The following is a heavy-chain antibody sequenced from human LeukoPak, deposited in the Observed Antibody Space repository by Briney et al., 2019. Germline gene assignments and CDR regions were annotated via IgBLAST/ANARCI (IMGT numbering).Heavy chain of an antibody. V-gene: IGHV4-34*01. D-gene: IGHD5-18*01. CDR1: GGSFSGYY. Sequence: SETLSLTCAVYGGSFSGYYWSWIRQPPGKGLEWIGEINHSGSTNYNPSLKSRVTISVDTSKNQFPLKLSSVTAADTAVYYCARGPRGYSYGWIRRNHFHDYWGQGTLVTVSS. CDR2: INHSGST. CDR3: ARGPRGYSYGWIRRNHFHDY. J-gene: IGHJ4*02.